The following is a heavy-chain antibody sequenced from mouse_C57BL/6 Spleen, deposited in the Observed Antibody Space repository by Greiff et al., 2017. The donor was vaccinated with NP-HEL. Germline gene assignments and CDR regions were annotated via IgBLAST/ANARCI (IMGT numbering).Heavy chain of an antibody. CDR3: ARGGGQLRLGY. D-gene: IGHD3-2*02. V-gene: IGHV1-50*01. CDR2: IDPSDSYT. Sequence: QVQLQQPGAELVKPGASVKLSCKASGYTFTSYWMQWVKQRPGQGLEWIGEIDPSDSYTNYNQKFKGKATLTVDTSSSTAYMQLSSLTSEDAAVYYCARGGGQLRLGYWGQGTTLTVSS. CDR1: GYTFTSYW. J-gene: IGHJ2*01.